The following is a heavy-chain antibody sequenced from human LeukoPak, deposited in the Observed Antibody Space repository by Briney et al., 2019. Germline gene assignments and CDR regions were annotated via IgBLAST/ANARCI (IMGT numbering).Heavy chain of an antibody. Sequence: GGSLRLSCAASGFSFSRCGIHWVRQAPGKGLEWVSYISSSSSTIYYADSVKGRFTISRDNAKNSLYLQMNSLRAEDTAVYYCARDRSGSYEDELFSYWGQGTLVTVSS. CDR1: GFSFSRCG. D-gene: IGHD1-26*01. CDR2: ISSSSSTI. CDR3: ARDRSGSYEDELFSY. V-gene: IGHV3-48*04. J-gene: IGHJ4*02.